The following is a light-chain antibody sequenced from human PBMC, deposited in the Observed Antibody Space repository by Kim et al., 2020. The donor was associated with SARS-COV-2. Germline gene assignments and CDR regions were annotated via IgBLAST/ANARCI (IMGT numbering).Light chain of an antibody. CDR1: RDISHW. CDR3: QHAERSQWA. Sequence: ASVGVRISITCRASRDISHWVSWYQQKRGKAPKLLIYAASGLQGGVPRRFSGSGCGTDFTLTISSLQPEDFAIYYCQHAERSQWAFGPGTKVDIK. CDR2: AAS. V-gene: IGKV1-12*01. J-gene: IGKJ1*01.